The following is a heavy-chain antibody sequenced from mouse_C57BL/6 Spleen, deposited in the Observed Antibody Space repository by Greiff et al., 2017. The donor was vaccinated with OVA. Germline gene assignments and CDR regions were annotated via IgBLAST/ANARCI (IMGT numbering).Heavy chain of an antibody. CDR1: GFSLTSYG. J-gene: IGHJ4*01. V-gene: IGHV2-5*01. CDR3: AKTGEDDYYAMDY. Sequence: VQLQQSGPGLVQPSQSLSITCTVSGFSLTSYGVHWVRQSPGKGLEWLGVIWRGGSTDYNAAFMSRLSITKDNSKSQVFFKMNSLQADDTAIYYCAKTGEDDYYAMDYWGQGTSVTVSS. CDR2: IWRGGST.